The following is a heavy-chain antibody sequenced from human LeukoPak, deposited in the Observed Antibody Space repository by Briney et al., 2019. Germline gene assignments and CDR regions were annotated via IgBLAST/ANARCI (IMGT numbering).Heavy chain of an antibody. Sequence: SVKVSCKASGGTFSSYAISWVRQAPGQGLEWMGGIIPIFGTANYAQKFQGRVTITADESTSTAYMELSSLRSEDTAVYYCARGDENRYLSQFDYWGQGTLVTVSS. D-gene: IGHD1-14*01. CDR2: IIPIFGTA. J-gene: IGHJ4*02. CDR1: GGTFSSYA. CDR3: ARGDENRYLSQFDY. V-gene: IGHV1-69*13.